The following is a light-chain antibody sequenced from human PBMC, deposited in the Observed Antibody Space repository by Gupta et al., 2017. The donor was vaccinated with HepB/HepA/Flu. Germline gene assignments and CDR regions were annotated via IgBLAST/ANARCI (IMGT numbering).Light chain of an antibody. V-gene: IGKV3-20*01. J-gene: IGKJ1*01. CDR3: LQDGWSPKT. Sequence: IVLTQSPGTLSLSPGERATLSCRASQSVTSNYLAWYQQKPGQAPRLLIYGASRRATDIPDRFSGSGSGTDFTLTISRLEPEDFAVYFCLQDGWSPKTFGQGTKVEI. CDR2: GAS. CDR1: QSVTSNY.